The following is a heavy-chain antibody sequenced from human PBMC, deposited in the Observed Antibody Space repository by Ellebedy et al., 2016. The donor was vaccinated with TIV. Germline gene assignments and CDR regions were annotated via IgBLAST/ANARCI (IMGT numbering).Heavy chain of an antibody. Sequence: GESLKISCAASGFIFSNYWMSWVRQASGKRLEWLANIKQDGSEKYYVDSVKGRFTISRDNPKNSLYLQMNSLRVEDTAVYYCANLEYYGSGRRAFDIWGQGTMVTVSS. CDR1: GFIFSNYW. CDR2: IKQDGSEK. J-gene: IGHJ3*02. D-gene: IGHD3-10*01. CDR3: ANLEYYGSGRRAFDI. V-gene: IGHV3-7*01.